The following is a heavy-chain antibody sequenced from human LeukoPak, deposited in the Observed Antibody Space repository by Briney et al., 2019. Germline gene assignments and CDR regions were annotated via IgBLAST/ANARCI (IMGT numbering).Heavy chain of an antibody. V-gene: IGHV7-4-1*02. D-gene: IGHD4-17*01. CDR1: GYTFTSYA. Sequence: VASVKVSCKASGYTFTSYAMNWVRQAPGQGLEWMGWINTNTGNPTYAQGFTGRFVFSLDTSVSTAYLQISSLKAEDTAVCYCARAGYGDYDPFDYYYYGMDVWGQGTTVTVSS. J-gene: IGHJ6*02. CDR2: INTNTGNP. CDR3: ARAGYGDYDPFDYYYYGMDV.